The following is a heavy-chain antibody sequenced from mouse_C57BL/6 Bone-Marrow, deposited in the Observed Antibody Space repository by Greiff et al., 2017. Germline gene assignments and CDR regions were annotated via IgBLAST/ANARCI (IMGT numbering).Heavy chain of an antibody. Sequence: EVQLVESGGDLVKPGGSLKLSCAASGFTFSSYGMSWVRQTPDKRLEWVATISSGGSYTYYPDSVKGRFTISRDNAKNTLYLQMSSLKSEDTAMYYCARRGTTVVTRAMDYWGQRTSVTDSS. CDR2: ISSGGSYT. J-gene: IGHJ4*01. CDR1: GFTFSSYG. V-gene: IGHV5-6*01. CDR3: ARRGTTVVTRAMDY. D-gene: IGHD1-1*01.